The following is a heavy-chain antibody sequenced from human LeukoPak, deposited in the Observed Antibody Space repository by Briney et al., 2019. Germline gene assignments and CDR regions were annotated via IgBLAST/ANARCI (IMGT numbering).Heavy chain of an antibody. CDR3: ARAYSSRSSREYYFDY. D-gene: IGHD6-13*01. V-gene: IGHV1-8*01. CDR1: GYIFTNYG. CDR2: ISANNGET. J-gene: IGHJ4*02. Sequence: GASVKVSCRASGYIFTNYGITWVRQAPGQGLEWMSWISANNGETNFAQKFQGRVTMTRNTSISTAYMELSSLRSEDTAVYYCARAYSSRSSREYYFDYWGQGTLVTVSS.